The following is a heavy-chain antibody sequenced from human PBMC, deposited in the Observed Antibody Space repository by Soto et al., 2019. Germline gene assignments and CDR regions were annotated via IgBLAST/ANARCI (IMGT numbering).Heavy chain of an antibody. CDR1: GYTFTGYY. Sequence: ASVKVSCKASGYTFTGYYMHWVRQAPGQGLEWMGWINPNSGGTNYAQKFQGWVTMTRDTSISTAYMELSRLRSDDTAVYYCARGDQNRGKLSFTIDYWGQGTLVTVSS. D-gene: IGHD3-16*02. CDR2: INPNSGGT. CDR3: ARGDQNRGKLSFTIDY. V-gene: IGHV1-2*04. J-gene: IGHJ4*02.